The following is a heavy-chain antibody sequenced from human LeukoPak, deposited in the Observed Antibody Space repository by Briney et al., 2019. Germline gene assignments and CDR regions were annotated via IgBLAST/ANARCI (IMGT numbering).Heavy chain of an antibody. CDR2: ISGSGGGT. Sequence: TGGSLRLSCAVSGITLSNYGMSWVRQAPGKGREWVAGISGSGGGTNYADSVKGRFTISRDNPKNTLYLQMNSLGAEDTAVYFCAKRGVVIRVILVGFHKEAYYFDSWGQGALVTVSS. CDR1: GITLSNYG. CDR3: AKRGVVIRVILVGFHKEAYYFDS. J-gene: IGHJ4*02. D-gene: IGHD3-22*01. V-gene: IGHV3-23*01.